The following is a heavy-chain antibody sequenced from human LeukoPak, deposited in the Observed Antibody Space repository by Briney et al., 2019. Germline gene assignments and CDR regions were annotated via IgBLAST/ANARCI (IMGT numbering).Heavy chain of an antibody. J-gene: IGHJ5*02. V-gene: IGHV3-74*01. CDR3: ARGVGYCSSTSCYWWFDP. Sequence: GGSLRLSCAASGCTFSSYWMHWVRRAPGKGLVWVSRINSDGSSTSYADSVKGRFTISRDNAKNTLYLQMNSLRAEDTAVYYCARGVGYCSSTSCYWWFDPWGQGALVTVSS. CDR2: INSDGSST. D-gene: IGHD2-2*01. CDR1: GCTFSSYW.